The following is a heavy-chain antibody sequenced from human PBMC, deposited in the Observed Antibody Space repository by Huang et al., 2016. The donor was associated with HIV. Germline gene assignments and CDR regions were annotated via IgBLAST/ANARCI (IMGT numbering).Heavy chain of an antibody. CDR2: ISASSWET. D-gene: IGHD3-22*01. V-gene: IGHV1-18*01. CDR3: ARDPKYHRIGYYRQRRGIDI. Sequence: QIQLMQSGPELKQPGASVKVSCKASGYTFTSYGITWVRQAPGQGPEWMGWISASSWETEYAQKVQGRVTLTTDTSTNIAYMELRSLRSDDTAKYYCARDPKYHRIGYYRQRRGIDIWGQGTMVIVSS. CDR1: GYTFTSYG. J-gene: IGHJ3*02.